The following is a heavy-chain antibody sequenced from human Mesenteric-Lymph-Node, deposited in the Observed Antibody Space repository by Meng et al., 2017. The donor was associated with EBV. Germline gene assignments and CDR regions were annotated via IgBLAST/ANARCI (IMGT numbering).Heavy chain of an antibody. D-gene: IGHD6-19*01. CDR2: INHIRSV. CDR1: GGSFNDYY. Sequence: QVQLQQWGAGLLKPAETLSLSCAVYGGSFNDYYWIWIRQAPGKGLEWIGEINHIRSVYYNPSLKSRATISVDTSNNQISLRLTSVTAADTAIYYCARVRSSGSGLIRNYFDYWGQGTLVTVSS. J-gene: IGHJ4*02. V-gene: IGHV4-34*02. CDR3: ARVRSSGSGLIRNYFDY.